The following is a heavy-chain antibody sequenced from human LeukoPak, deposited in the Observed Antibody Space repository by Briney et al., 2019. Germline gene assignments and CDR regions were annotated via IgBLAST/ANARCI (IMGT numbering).Heavy chain of an antibody. J-gene: IGHJ4*02. CDR1: GASISSSTYY. CDR3: ARAGPGGSGRIDY. V-gene: IGHV4-39*07. D-gene: IGHD3-10*01. CDR2: NT. Sequence: SETLSLTCTASGASISSSTYYWGWIRQPPGKGLEWIGSNTYYNPSLKSRVTISVDTSKNQFSLKLSSVTAADTAVYYCARAGPGGSGRIDYWGQGTLVTVSS.